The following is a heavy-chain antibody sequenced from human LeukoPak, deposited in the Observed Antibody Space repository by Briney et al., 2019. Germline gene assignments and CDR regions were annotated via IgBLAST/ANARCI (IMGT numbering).Heavy chain of an antibody. Sequence: GGSLRLSCAASGFTFSSYAMHWVRQAPGKGLEWVAVISYDGSNKYYADSVKGRFTISRDNSKNTLYLQMNSLRAEDTALYYCAKDISRLNWNSFDAFDIWGQGTMVTVSS. CDR1: GFTFSSYA. J-gene: IGHJ3*02. V-gene: IGHV3-30-3*02. CDR2: ISYDGSNK. D-gene: IGHD1-7*01. CDR3: AKDISRLNWNSFDAFDI.